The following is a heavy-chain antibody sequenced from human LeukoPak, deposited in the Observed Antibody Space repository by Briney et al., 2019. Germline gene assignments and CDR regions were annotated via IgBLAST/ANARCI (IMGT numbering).Heavy chain of an antibody. Sequence: SETLSLTCAVYGETFSDYYWRWIRQPPGKGLEWIGETNHRGSTRYNPSLRSRVTISVDTSKNQFSLKLTSVTAADTAVYYCARGHYDSSGYYFRGVDHWGQGTLVTVSS. CDR3: ARGHYDSSGYYFRGVDH. D-gene: IGHD3-22*01. J-gene: IGHJ4*02. CDR1: GETFSDYY. V-gene: IGHV4-34*01. CDR2: TNHRGST.